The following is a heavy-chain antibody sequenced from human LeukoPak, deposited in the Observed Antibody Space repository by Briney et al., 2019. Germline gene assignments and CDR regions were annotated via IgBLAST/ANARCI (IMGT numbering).Heavy chain of an antibody. CDR2: IYYSGST. CDR3: ARGIVATILDY. V-gene: IGHV4-59*01. Sequence: PSETLPLTCTVSGGSISSYYWSWIRQPPGKGLEWIGYIYYSGSTNYNPSLKSRVTISVDTSKNQFSLKLSSVTAADTAVYYCARGIVATILDYWGQGTLVTVSS. J-gene: IGHJ4*02. CDR1: GGSISSYY. D-gene: IGHD5-12*01.